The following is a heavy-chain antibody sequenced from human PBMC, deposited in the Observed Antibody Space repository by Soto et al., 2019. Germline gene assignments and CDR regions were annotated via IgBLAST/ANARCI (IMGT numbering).Heavy chain of an antibody. Sequence: QVQLQESGPGLVKPSQTLSLTCTVSGGSISDGAYYWSWIRQPPGKGLEWIGHIYDSGNTYNNPSLKSLLTISVDTSKNHFYLNLNSVTAADTAVYYCASGLSGDKVDQWGQGTLVTVSS. CDR3: ASGLSGDKVDQ. CDR1: GGSISDGAYY. V-gene: IGHV4-30-4*01. J-gene: IGHJ4*02. D-gene: IGHD2-21*01. CDR2: IYDSGNT.